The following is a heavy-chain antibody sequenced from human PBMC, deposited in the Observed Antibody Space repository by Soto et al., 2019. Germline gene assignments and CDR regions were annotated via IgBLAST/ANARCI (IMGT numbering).Heavy chain of an antibody. CDR3: AGMTDLWFGELHLGAFDI. D-gene: IGHD3-10*01. Sequence: ASVKVSCKASGYTFTSYYMHWVRQAPGQGLEWMGIINPSGGSTSYAQKFQGRVTMTRDTSTSTVYMELSSLRSEDTAVYYCAGMTDLWFGELHLGAFDIWGQGTMVTVSS. CDR1: GYTFTSYY. CDR2: INPSGGST. J-gene: IGHJ3*02. V-gene: IGHV1-46*01.